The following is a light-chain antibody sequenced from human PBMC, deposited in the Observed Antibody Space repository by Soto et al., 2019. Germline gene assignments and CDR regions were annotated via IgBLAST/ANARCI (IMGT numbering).Light chain of an antibody. CDR2: AAS. J-gene: IGKJ1*01. Sequence: DIQMTQSPSSVSASVGDRVTITCRASQSISSYLNWYQQKQGKAPKLLIYAASSLQSGVPSRFSGSGSGTDFTLTISSLQPEDFATYYCQQSYSTPRTFGQGTKVDIK. CDR3: QQSYSTPRT. CDR1: QSISSY. V-gene: IGKV1-39*01.